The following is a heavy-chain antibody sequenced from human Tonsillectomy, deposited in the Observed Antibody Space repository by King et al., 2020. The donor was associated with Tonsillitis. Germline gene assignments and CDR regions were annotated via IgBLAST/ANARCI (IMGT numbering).Heavy chain of an antibody. Sequence: VQLVESGGGLVQPGGSLRLSCAASGFTVSSNYMSWVRQAPGKGLEWVSVIYSGGSTYYADSVKGRFTISRDNSKNTLYLQMNSLRAEDPAVYYCARLLSSSWYFFGYWGQGTLVTVSS. CDR2: IYSGGST. J-gene: IGHJ4*02. D-gene: IGHD6-13*01. V-gene: IGHV3-66*01. CDR3: ARLLSSSWYFFGY. CDR1: GFTVSSNY.